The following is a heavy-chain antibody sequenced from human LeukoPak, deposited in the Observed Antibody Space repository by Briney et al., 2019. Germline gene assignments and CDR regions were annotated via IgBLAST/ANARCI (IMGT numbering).Heavy chain of an antibody. CDR2: INHSGST. J-gene: IGHJ4*02. V-gene: IGHV4-34*01. CDR3: ARTYHSSSYFDY. D-gene: IGHD6-6*01. Sequence: SETLSLTCAVYGGSFSGYHWSWIRQPPGKGLEWIGEINHSGSTNYNPSLKSRVTISVDTSKNQFSLKLSSVTAADTAVYYCARTYHSSSYFDYWGQGALVTVSS. CDR1: GGSFSGYH.